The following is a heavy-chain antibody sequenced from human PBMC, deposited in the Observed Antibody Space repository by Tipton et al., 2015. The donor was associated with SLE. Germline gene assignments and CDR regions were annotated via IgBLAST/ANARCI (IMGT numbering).Heavy chain of an antibody. CDR2: IYYSGST. J-gene: IGHJ4*02. CDR3: ARRHYSGPFDS. D-gene: IGHD5-12*01. V-gene: IGHV4-59*01. CDR1: GGSISNYY. Sequence: TLSLTCTVSGGSISNYYWSWIRQPPGKGLEWIGYIYYSGSTNYNPSLKSRVTISVDTSKNQFSLKLSSVTPADTAVYYCARRHYSGPFDSWGQGTLVTVSS.